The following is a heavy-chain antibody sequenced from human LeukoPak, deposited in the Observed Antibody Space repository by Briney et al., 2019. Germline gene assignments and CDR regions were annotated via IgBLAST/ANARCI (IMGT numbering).Heavy chain of an antibody. J-gene: IGHJ4*02. CDR1: GYTFTNYG. D-gene: IGHD4-17*01. CDR3: ARDLPGDYGDYDKMYYFDY. V-gene: IGHV1-18*01. Sequence: GASVKVSCKASGYTFTNYGISWVRQPPGQGLEWMGWISSYTGHTNYAQNLQGRVTMTTDTSTSTAYMELRSLRSDDTAVYYCARDLPGDYGDYDKMYYFDYWGQGTLVTVSS. CDR2: ISSYTGHT.